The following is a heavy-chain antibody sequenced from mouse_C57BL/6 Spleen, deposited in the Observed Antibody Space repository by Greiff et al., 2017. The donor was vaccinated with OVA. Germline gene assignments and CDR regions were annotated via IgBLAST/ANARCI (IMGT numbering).Heavy chain of an antibody. J-gene: IGHJ1*03. CDR2: ISSGSSTN. CDR1: GFTFSDYG. CDR3: ARRLTGSYWDFDV. D-gene: IGHD4-1*01. Sequence: EVQLVESGGGLVKPGGSLKLTCAASGFTFSDYGMHWVRQAPEKGLGWVAYISSGSSTNYYADTVKGRFTISRDNAKNTLFLQMTSLRSEDTAMYYCARRLTGSYWDFDVWGTGTTVTVAS. V-gene: IGHV5-17*01.